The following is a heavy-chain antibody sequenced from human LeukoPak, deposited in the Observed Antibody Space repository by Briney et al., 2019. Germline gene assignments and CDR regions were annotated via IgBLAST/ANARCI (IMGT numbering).Heavy chain of an antibody. CDR3: ASLSEYCSAGSCYLGWFDP. V-gene: IGHV4-59*01. J-gene: IGHJ5*02. CDR2: MYYSGST. CDR1: GGSFSRYY. D-gene: IGHD2-15*01. Sequence: SETLSLTCSVSGGSFSRYYWSWIRQPPGKGLEWIGYMYYSGSTNYNPSLKSRDTMSVDTSKNQFSLKLNSVTAADTAVYYCASLSEYCSAGSCYLGWFDPWGQGTLVTVSS.